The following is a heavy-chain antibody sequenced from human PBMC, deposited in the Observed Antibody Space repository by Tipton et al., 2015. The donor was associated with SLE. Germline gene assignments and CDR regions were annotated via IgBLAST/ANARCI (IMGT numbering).Heavy chain of an antibody. Sequence: SLRLSCAASGFTFGDYAMSWVRQAPGKGLEWVGFIRSKAYGGTTEYAASVKGRFTISRDDSKSIAYLQMNSLKTEDTAVYYCTRGGELSSLDYWGRGTLVTVSS. CDR3: TRGGELSSLDY. CDR2: IRSKAYGGTT. J-gene: IGHJ4*02. CDR1: GFTFGDYA. V-gene: IGHV3-49*04. D-gene: IGHD3-16*02.